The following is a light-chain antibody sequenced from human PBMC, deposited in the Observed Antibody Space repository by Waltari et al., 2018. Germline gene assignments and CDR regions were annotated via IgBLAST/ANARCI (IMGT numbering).Light chain of an antibody. CDR3: SSYTSSSTQV. CDR2: EVS. V-gene: IGLV2-14*01. Sequence: QSALTPPASVSGSPGQSITISCPGTSRAVGGSNYVSWYQQHPGKAPKLMIYEVSNRPSGVSNRFSGSKSGNTASLTISGLQAEDEADYYCSSYTSSSTQVFGTGTKVTVL. J-gene: IGLJ1*01. CDR1: SRAVGGSNY.